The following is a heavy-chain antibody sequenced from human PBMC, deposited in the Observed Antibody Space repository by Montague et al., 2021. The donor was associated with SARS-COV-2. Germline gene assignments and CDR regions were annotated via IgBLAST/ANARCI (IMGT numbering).Heavy chain of an antibody. J-gene: IGHJ6*02. Sequence: SETLSLTCSVSGGSITDRTYYWGCIRQSPGKGLEWIGNIVYRGXTXYXXXXKXRVSMSLDTSKNHLSLRLSSVTAADTAVYYCARREVYYNDSALMDVWGQGTAVIVSS. CDR1: GGSITDRTYY. CDR2: IVYRGXT. CDR3: ARREVYYNDSALMDV. D-gene: IGHD3-22*01. V-gene: IGHV4-39*02.